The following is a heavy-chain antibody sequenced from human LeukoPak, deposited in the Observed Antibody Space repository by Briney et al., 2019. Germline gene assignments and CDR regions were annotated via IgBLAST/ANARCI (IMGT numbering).Heavy chain of an antibody. Sequence: GGSLRLSCAASGFTFDDYGMSWVRQAPGKGLEWVSGINWNGGSTGYADSVKGRFTISRDNAKNSLYLQMSSLRAEDTALYYCAREGYSSGWYHTNYFDYWGQGTLVTVSS. CDR1: GFTFDDYG. CDR3: AREGYSSGWYHTNYFDY. J-gene: IGHJ4*02. V-gene: IGHV3-20*04. D-gene: IGHD6-19*01. CDR2: INWNGGST.